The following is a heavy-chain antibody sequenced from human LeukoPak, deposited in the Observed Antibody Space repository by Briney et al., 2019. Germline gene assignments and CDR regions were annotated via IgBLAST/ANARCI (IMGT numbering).Heavy chain of an antibody. D-gene: IGHD4-23*01. CDR1: GTTFTNYG. CDR3: ANARWFLDS. V-gene: IGHV3-23*01. J-gene: IGHJ4*02. CDR2: ISDSGDGT. Sequence: SPRLSCAASGTTFTNYGISLVRQAHGKGLEWVSGISDSGDGTYYADSVKGRFTISIDNSKNTLYLQMNSLRAEDTAVYYCANARWFLDSWGQGTLVTVSS.